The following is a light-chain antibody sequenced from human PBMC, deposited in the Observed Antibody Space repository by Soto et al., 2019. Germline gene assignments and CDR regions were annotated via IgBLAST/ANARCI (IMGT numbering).Light chain of an antibody. CDR1: QSGSSSL. V-gene: IGKV3-20*01. CDR3: QQYGSSPPKIT. CDR2: GAT. Sequence: ESVLTQSPGTLSLSPGEGATFSCRASQSGSSSLVAWYQQQPGQAPRLLIYGATSRATGIPDRFSGSESGTDFSLTISRLEAEDYAVYYCQQYGSSPPKITCG. J-gene: IGKJ5*01.